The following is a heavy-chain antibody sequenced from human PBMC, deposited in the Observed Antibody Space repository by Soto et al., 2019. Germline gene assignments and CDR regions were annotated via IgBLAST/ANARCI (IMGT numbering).Heavy chain of an antibody. J-gene: IGHJ3*02. CDR2: ISSSSNYT. D-gene: IGHD3-10*02. V-gene: IGHV3-11*06. CDR1: AFTFSDYY. Sequence: GGSLRLSCAGSAFTFSDYYMTWIRQAPGKGLEWVSYISSSSNYTNYAESVKGRFTISRDNAKNSLFLQMNSLRAEDTAVYYCARALGFDDRGTTTIYIWAQGNMV. CDR3: ARALGFDDRGTTTIYI.